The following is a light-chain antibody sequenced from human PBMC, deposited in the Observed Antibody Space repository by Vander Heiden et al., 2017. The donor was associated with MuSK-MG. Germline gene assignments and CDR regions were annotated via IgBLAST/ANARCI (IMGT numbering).Light chain of an antibody. CDR2: AAS. CDR3: QQSSMWPQWIS. V-gene: IGKV1-39*01. CDR1: QNIGNY. Sequence: DIQMTQSPSSLSTPIGDRVTITCRASQNIGNYLNWYQQKLGQAPKLLIYAASTLQSGDPSRFSGSGSGTDFALTISSLQPEDFAAYYCQQSSMWPQWISFGQGTQLDFK. J-gene: IGKJ5*01.